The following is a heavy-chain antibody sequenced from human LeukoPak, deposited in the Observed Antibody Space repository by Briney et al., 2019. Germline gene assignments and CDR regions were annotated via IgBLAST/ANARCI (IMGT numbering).Heavy chain of an antibody. CDR2: ISSNGGST. D-gene: IGHD6-19*01. J-gene: IGHJ4*02. CDR1: GFTFSSYA. CDR3: VRVSSGYSSGWYIDY. V-gene: IGHV3-64*01. Sequence: GGSLRLSCAASGFTFSSYAMHWVRQAPGKGLEYVSAISSNGGSTYYANSVKGRFTISRDNSKNTLYLQMGSLRAEDMAVYYCVRVSSGYSSGWYIDYWGQGTLVTVSS.